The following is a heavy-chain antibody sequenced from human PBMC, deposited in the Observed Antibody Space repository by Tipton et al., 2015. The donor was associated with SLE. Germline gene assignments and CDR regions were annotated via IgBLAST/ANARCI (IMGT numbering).Heavy chain of an antibody. D-gene: IGHD1-26*01. CDR2: VYTSGTT. CDR3: ARHPSVGAHAFDI. CDR1: GGSITNGFHY. Sequence: TLSLTCSVSGGSITNGFHYWGWVRQPPGGGLEWIGRVYTSGTTNYNPSLRSRVTISIDTSRNQFSLKMMEVTAADTAVYYCARHPSVGAHAFDIWGQGTMVTVSS. J-gene: IGHJ3*02. V-gene: IGHV4-61*02.